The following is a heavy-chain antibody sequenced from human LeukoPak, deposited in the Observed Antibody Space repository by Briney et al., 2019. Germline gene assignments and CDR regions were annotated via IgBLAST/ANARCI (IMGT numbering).Heavy chain of an antibody. CDR1: RFTFNSYA. V-gene: IGHV3-30-3*01. CDR3: ARDTLGYFDY. D-gene: IGHD7-27*01. J-gene: IGHJ4*02. Sequence: GGSLRLSCAASRFTFNSYAIHWVRQAPGKGLEWVAFISYDGVIKYYADSVKGRFTISRDNSKNTLYLQMNSLRTEDTAVYYCARDTLGYFDYWGQGTLVTVSS. CDR2: ISYDGVIK.